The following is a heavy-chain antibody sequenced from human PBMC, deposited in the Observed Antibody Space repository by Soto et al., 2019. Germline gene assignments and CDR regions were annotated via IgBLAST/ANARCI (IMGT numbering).Heavy chain of an antibody. CDR1: GGSISSGDYY. V-gene: IGHV4-30-4*01. Sequence: SETLSLTCTVSGGSISSGDYYWSWIRQPPGKGLEWIGYIYYSGSTYYNPSLKSRVTISVDTSKNQFSLKLSSVTAADTAVYYCARDRQYSYGRDPYYYYGMDVWGQGTTVTVSS. J-gene: IGHJ6*02. D-gene: IGHD5-18*01. CDR2: IYYSGST. CDR3: ARDRQYSYGRDPYYYYGMDV.